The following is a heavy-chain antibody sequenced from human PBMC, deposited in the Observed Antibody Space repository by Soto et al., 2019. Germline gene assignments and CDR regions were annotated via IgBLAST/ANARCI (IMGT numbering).Heavy chain of an antibody. CDR2: INHSGST. J-gene: IGHJ4*02. V-gene: IGHV4-34*01. CDR1: GGSFSGYY. D-gene: IGHD4-17*01. Sequence: PSETLSLTCAVYGGSFSGYYWSWIRQPPGKGLGWIGEINHSGSTNYNPSLKSRVTISVDTSKNQFSLKLSSVTAADTAVYYCARGRSTTATSDYWGQGTLVTVSS. CDR3: ARGRSTTATSDY.